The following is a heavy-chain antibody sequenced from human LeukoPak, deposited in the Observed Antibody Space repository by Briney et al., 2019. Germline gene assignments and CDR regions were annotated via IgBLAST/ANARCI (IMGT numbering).Heavy chain of an antibody. J-gene: IGHJ4*02. Sequence: GGSLRLSCVASGFTFSSYSMNWVRQAPGKGLEWVSSISSNSVYIYYADSVKGRFTISRDNAKNSLFLQMNSLRAEDTAVYYCARTGPSYYDILTGYYNVGYFDYWGQGTLVTVSS. V-gene: IGHV3-21*01. CDR3: ARTGPSYYDILTGYYNVGYFDY. D-gene: IGHD3-9*01. CDR1: GFTFSSYS. CDR2: ISSNSVYI.